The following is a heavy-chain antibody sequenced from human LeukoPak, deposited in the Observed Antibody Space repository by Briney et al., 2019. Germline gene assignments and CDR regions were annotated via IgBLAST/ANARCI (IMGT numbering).Heavy chain of an antibody. CDR3: ARDQAHSYGRYFDP. Sequence: PSETLSLTCAVSGGSISSRFGYWGWIRQPPGKGLEWIGSMFYSGTTYYNPSLKSRVTISVDTSKNEFSLKLTSVTAEDTAVYFCARDQAHSYGRYFDPWSRGTLVTVSS. V-gene: IGHV4-39*07. D-gene: IGHD5-18*01. J-gene: IGHJ4*02. CDR1: GGSISSRFGY. CDR2: MFYSGTT.